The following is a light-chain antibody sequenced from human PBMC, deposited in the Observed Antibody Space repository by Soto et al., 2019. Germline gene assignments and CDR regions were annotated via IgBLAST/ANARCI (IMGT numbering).Light chain of an antibody. V-gene: IGKV3-11*01. J-gene: IGKJ5*01. CDR2: DAS. CDR1: QSVSSY. CDR3: QQRSNWPPRDT. Sequence: EIVLTQSPATLSLSPGERATLSCRASQSVSSYLAWYQQKPGQAPRLLIYDASNRATGIPARFSGSGSGTDFTRTISSLEPEDFAVYYCQQRSNWPPRDTFGQGTRLEIK.